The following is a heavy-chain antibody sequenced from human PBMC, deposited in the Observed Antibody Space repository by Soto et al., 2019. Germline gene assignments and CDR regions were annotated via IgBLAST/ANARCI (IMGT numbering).Heavy chain of an antibody. CDR2: INPSGGST. J-gene: IGHJ6*02. CDR3: ARESKNYYGMDV. Sequence: QVQLVQSGAEVKKPGASVKVSCKASGYTFTSYYMHWVRQAPGQGLEWMGIINPSGGSTSYAQKFRGRVTMTRDTSTSTVYMELSSLRSEDTAVYYCARESKNYYGMDVWGQGTTVTVSS. V-gene: IGHV1-46*01. CDR1: GYTFTSYY.